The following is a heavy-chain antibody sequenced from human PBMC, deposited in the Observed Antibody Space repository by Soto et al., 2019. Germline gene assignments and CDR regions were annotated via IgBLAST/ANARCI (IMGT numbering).Heavy chain of an antibody. D-gene: IGHD2-2*01. J-gene: IGHJ4*02. CDR2: ISGSGGAT. CDR1: GFTFKDFA. CDR3: AGSRTSFYHCYFGS. V-gene: IGHV3-23*01. Sequence: GGSLRLSSSTSGFTFKDFAISWVRQPPGKGLEWVAGISGSGGATYYTDSVEGRLTISKDFPKNTVSLQTTCLRVDDTAVYYCAGSRTSFYHCYFGSWGRGALVTVSS.